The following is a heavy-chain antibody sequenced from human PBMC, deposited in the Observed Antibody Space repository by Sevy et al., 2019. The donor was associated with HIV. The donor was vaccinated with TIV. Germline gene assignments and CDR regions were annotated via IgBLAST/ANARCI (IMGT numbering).Heavy chain of an antibody. J-gene: IGHJ6*02. CDR1: GFTFSDYY. Sequence: GGSLRLSCAASGFTFSDYYMSWIRQAPGKGLEWVSYISSSGSTIYYADSVKGRFTISRDNAKNSLYLQMNSLRAEDTAVYYCARDLSVEIVVPAAISGYGMDVWGQGTTVIVSS. CDR2: ISSSGSTI. CDR3: ARDLSVEIVVPAAISGYGMDV. V-gene: IGHV3-11*01. D-gene: IGHD2-2*02.